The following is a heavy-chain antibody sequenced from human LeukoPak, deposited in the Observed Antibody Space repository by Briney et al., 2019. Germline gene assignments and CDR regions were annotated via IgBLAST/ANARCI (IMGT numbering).Heavy chain of an antibody. J-gene: IGHJ6*02. CDR2: ISYDGSNK. CDR3: AKAGGSGNYYNDYYYGMDV. CDR1: GFTFSSYG. V-gene: IGHV3-30*18. D-gene: IGHD3-10*01. Sequence: PGGSLRLSCAASGFTFSSYGMHWVRQAPGKGLEWVAVISYDGSNKYYADSVKGRFTISRDNSKNTLYLQMNSLRAEDTAVYYCAKAGGSGNYYNDYYYGMDVWGQGTTVTVSS.